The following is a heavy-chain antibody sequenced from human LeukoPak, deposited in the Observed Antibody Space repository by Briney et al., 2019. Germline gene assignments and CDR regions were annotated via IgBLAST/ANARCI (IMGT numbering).Heavy chain of an antibody. CDR1: GGSINSGSYY. CDR3: ASRRGRYDY. V-gene: IGHV4-61*02. Sequence: SETLSLXCTISGGSINSGSYYWSWIRQPAGKGLEWIGRTSTSGSTNYNPSLKSRVTISVDTSKNQFSLKLSSLTAADTAVYYCASRRGRYDYWGQGTLVTVSS. D-gene: IGHD5-24*01. J-gene: IGHJ4*02. CDR2: TSTSGST.